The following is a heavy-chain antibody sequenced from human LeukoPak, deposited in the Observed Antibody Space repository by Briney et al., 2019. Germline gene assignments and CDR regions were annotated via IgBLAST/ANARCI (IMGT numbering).Heavy chain of an antibody. Sequence: PSETLSLTCTVSGGSITNDNYYWAWIRQPPGKGLEWIGHIYYSGSTQYNPSLKSRVTISVDTTKNQFSLNLSSVSAADTAVYYCARGAGAYGSGPGYWGQGTLVTVSS. CDR2: IYYSGST. D-gene: IGHD3-10*01. CDR1: GGSITNDNYY. CDR3: ARGAGAYGSGPGY. V-gene: IGHV4-30-4*08. J-gene: IGHJ4*02.